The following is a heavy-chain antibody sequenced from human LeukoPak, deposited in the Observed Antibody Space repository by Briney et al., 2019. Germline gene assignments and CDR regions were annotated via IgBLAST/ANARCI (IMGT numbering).Heavy chain of an antibody. D-gene: IGHD6-19*01. V-gene: IGHV1-18*01. CDR3: ARDPSNTSGWKTWFDP. CDR1: GYTFTSHG. CDR2: ISAYNGDT. J-gene: IGHJ5*02. Sequence: EASVKVSCKASGYTFTSHGISWVRQAPGQGLEWMGWISAYNGDTKYAQNLQGRVTLTTYTLTTTAYLELRSLTSDDTAVYYCARDPSNTSGWKTWFDPWGQGTLVTVSS.